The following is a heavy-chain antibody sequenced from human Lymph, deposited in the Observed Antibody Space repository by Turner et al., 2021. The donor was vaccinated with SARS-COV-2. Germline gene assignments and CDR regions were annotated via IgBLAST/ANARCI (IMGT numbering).Heavy chain of an antibody. CDR2: INPSGDSK. V-gene: IGHV1-46*01. CDR1: GYTFPSYY. J-gene: IGHJ4*02. Sequence: QPVPSGAEVTNPGASVNVSCKASGYTFPSYYVHWVRQGPGQGLEWKGKINPSGDSKSYAQKFQGKVNMTRDTSTSTGYRELSSLGSEDTAVYYGARVGPGGFEYWGQGTPVTVSS. CDR3: ARVGPGGFEY. D-gene: IGHD2-15*01.